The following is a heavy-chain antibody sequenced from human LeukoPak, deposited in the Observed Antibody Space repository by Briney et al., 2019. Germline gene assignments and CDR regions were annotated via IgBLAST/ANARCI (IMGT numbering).Heavy chain of an antibody. J-gene: IGHJ5*02. CDR2: ISGSGGST. D-gene: IGHD2-2*01. CDR1: GFTFSSYA. V-gene: IGHV3-23*01. CDR3: AKDEGDIVVVPAAALDP. Sequence: GGSLRLSCAASGFTFSSYAMSWVRQAPGKGLEWVSAISGSGGSTYYADSVKGRFTISRDNSKNTLYLQMNSLRAEDTAVYYCAKDEGDIVVVPAAALDPWGQETLVTVSS.